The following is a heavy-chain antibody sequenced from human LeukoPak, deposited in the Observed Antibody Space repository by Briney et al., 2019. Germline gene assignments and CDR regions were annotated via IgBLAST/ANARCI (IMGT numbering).Heavy chain of an antibody. Sequence: GGSLRLSCAASGFTVDSNYLSWVRQAPGRGLEWVSTIYTGGNTYYAASVKGRFTISRDFSKNTVFLHMNSLRAEDTAMYYCARGDDSGYYDYFDYWGQGTLVTVSS. CDR1: GFTVDSNY. V-gene: IGHV3-53*01. J-gene: IGHJ4*02. D-gene: IGHD3-22*01. CDR3: ARGDDSGYYDYFDY. CDR2: IYTGGNT.